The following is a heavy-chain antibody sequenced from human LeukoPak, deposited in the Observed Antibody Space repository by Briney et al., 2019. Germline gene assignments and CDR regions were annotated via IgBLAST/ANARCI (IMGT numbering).Heavy chain of an antibody. CDR1: GGSISSSSYY. Sequence: PSETRSLTCTVSGGSISSSSYYWGWIRQPPGKGLEWIGSIYYSGSTSYNPSLNSRVTISVETYKNQFSLKLSSVSAADTAVYYCARRAKWELPGGGGNWFDPWGQGTLVTVSS. D-gene: IGHD1-26*01. J-gene: IGHJ5*02. CDR2: IYYSGST. V-gene: IGHV4-39*01. CDR3: ARRAKWELPGGGGNWFDP.